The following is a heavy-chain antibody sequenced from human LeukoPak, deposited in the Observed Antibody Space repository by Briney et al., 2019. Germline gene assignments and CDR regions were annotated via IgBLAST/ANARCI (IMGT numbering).Heavy chain of an antibody. J-gene: IGHJ5*02. D-gene: IGHD3-3*01. V-gene: IGHV3-21*01. CDR3: ARDRNTIFGVVIRFDP. Sequence: GGSLRLSCAASGFTFSSYAMNWARQAPGKGLEWVSSISSSSSYIYYADSVKGRFTISRDNAKNSLYLQMNSLRAEDTAVYYCARDRNTIFGVVIRFDPWGQGTLVTVSS. CDR1: GFTFSSYA. CDR2: ISSSSSYI.